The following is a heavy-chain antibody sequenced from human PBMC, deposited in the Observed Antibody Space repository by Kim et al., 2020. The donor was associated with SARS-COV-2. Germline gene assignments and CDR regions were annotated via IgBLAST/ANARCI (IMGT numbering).Heavy chain of an antibody. J-gene: IGHJ6*01. D-gene: IGHD3-3*01. CDR2: IYYSGST. V-gene: IGHV4-39*01. CDR1: GGSISSSSYY. Sequence: SETLSLTCTVSGGSISSSSYYWGWIRQPPGKGLEWIGSIYYSGSTYYNPSLKSRVTISVDTSKNQFSLKLSSVTAADTAVYYCARDLQYYDFWSGYQNY. CDR3: ARDLQYYDFWSGYQNY.